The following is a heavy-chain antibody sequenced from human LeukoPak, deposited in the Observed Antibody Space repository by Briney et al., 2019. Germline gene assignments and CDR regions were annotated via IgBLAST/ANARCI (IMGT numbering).Heavy chain of an antibody. Sequence: SETLSLTCTVSGASISSYYWSWIRQPPGKGLEWMGYIYYRGSTKYNPSLKSRVTISIDTSKNQFSLKVSSVTAADTAVYYCARWTDCSSTNCYSDWFDPWGQGTLVTGSS. CDR3: ARWTDCSSTNCYSDWFDP. CDR1: GASISSYY. CDR2: IYYRGST. D-gene: IGHD2-2*02. J-gene: IGHJ5*02. V-gene: IGHV4-59*08.